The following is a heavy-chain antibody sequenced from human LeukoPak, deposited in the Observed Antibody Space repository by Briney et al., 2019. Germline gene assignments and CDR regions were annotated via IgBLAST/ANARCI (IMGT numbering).Heavy chain of an antibody. Sequence: SETLSLTCTVSGYSIRSDYYWGWIRQPPGKGLEWIGSIYHTGRSYCTPSLESRVTISADTSKLQFSLRLNSVTAADTAVYFCAVSTVGAPVPQPFDFWGQGTMVTVSS. CDR2: IYHTGRS. J-gene: IGHJ3*01. CDR1: GYSIRSDYY. D-gene: IGHD4-23*01. V-gene: IGHV4-38-2*02. CDR3: AVSTVGAPVPQPFDF.